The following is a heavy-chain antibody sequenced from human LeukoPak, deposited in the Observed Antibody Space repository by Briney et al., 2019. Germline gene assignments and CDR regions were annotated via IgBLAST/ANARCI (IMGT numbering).Heavy chain of an antibody. CDR1: GYTFSGSA. V-gene: IGHV3-73*01. Sequence: PGGSLRLSCAASGYTFSGSAMHWLRQASGKGLEWVGRIRSKANSYATAYAASVKGRFTVSRDDSKNTAYLQMNTLKTEDPAVYYRTRHDYGDYLTDYRRQGTPVTVPS. CDR3: TRHDYGDYLTDY. J-gene: IGHJ4*02. CDR2: IRSKANSYAT. D-gene: IGHD4-17*01.